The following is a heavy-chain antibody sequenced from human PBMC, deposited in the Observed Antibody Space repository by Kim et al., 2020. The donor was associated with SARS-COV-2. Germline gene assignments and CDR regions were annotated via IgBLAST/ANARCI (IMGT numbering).Heavy chain of an antibody. CDR2: ISWNSGSI. Sequence: GGSLRLSCAASGFTFGDYAMHWVRQAPGKGLEWVSGISWNSGSIGYADSVKGRFTISRDNAKNSLYLQMNSLRAEDTALYYCAKALARYSYGHYGYYYYGMDVWGQGTTVTVSS. J-gene: IGHJ6*02. D-gene: IGHD5-18*01. CDR1: GFTFGDYA. V-gene: IGHV3-9*01. CDR3: AKALARYSYGHYGYYYYGMDV.